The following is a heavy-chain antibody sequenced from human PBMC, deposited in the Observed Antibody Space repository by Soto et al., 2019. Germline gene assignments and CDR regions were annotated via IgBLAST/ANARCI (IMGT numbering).Heavy chain of an antibody. V-gene: IGHV4-39*01. J-gene: IGHJ6*02. CDR3: ARQAWNGANYYYYYGMDV. D-gene: IGHD1-1*01. CDR1: GGSISSSSYY. CDR2: IYYSGST. Sequence: QLQLQESGPGLVKPSETLSLTCTVSGGSISSSSYYWGWIRQPPGKGLEWIGSIYYSGSTYYNPSLKIRVTISVDTSKNQFSLKLSSVTAADTAVYYCARQAWNGANYYYYYGMDVWGQGTTVTVSS.